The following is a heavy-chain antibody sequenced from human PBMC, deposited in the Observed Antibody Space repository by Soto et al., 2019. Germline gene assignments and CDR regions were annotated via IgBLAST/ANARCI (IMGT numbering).Heavy chain of an antibody. CDR3: ARDLDSSSCFDY. Sequence: PSETLSLTCTVSGGSISSGDYYWSWIRQPPGKGLEWIGYIYYSGSTYYNPSLESRVTISVDTSKNQFSLKLSSVTAADTAVYYCARDLDSSSCFDYWGQGTLVTVSS. J-gene: IGHJ4*02. V-gene: IGHV4-30-4*01. D-gene: IGHD6-13*01. CDR1: GGSISSGDYY. CDR2: IYYSGST.